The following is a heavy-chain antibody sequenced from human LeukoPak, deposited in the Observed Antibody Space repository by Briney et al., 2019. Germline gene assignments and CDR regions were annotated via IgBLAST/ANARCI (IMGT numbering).Heavy chain of an antibody. CDR2: ISYDGSNK. D-gene: IGHD4-17*01. CDR1: GFTFSSYA. V-gene: IGHV3-30-3*01. Sequence: PGGSLRLSCAASGFTFSSYAMHWVRQAPGKGLEWVAVISYDGSNKYYADSVKGRFTISRDNSKNTLYLQMNSLRAEDTAVYYCARDGPVETVTTGGYFDYWGQGTLVTVSS. CDR3: ARDGPVETVTTGGYFDY. J-gene: IGHJ4*02.